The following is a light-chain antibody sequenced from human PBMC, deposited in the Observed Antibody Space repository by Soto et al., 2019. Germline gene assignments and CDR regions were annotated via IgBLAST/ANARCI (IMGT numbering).Light chain of an antibody. V-gene: IGKV1-27*01. CDR3: QKYTNVPA. CDR1: QGISNY. CDR2: AAS. J-gene: IGKJ4*01. Sequence: DIQMTQSPSSLSASVGDRVTSTCRASQGISNYLAWYQQIPGKVPKLLISAASTLQSGVPSRFSGSGSGTDFTLTISSLQTEDVATYYCQKYTNVPAFGGGTKVEIK.